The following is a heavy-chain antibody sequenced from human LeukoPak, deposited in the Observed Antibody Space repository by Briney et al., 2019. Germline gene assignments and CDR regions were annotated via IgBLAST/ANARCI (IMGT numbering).Heavy chain of an antibody. J-gene: IGHJ4*02. CDR3: ASKYSGTYYVDY. CDR1: GFPFSSYA. V-gene: IGHV3-23*01. D-gene: IGHD1-26*01. Sequence: PGGSPRLSCAASGFPFSSYAMSWVRQAPGKGLEWVSTISSSGGGTYYADSVKGRFAISRDNSKNTLYLQMNSLRAEDTAVYYCASKYSGTYYVDYWGQGTLVTVSS. CDR2: ISSSGGGT.